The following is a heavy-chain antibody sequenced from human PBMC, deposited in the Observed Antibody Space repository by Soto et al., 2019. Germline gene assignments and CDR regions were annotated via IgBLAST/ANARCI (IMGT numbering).Heavy chain of an antibody. Sequence: TSETLSLTCGVYGGSFSGYYWSWIRQPPGKGLEWIGEINHSGSTNYNPSLKSRVTISVDTSKNQFSLKLSSVTAADTAVYYCARDRRLITMVRGVSLWFDPWGQGTLVTV. CDR1: GGSFSGYY. J-gene: IGHJ5*02. CDR2: INHSGST. CDR3: ARDRRLITMVRGVSLWFDP. V-gene: IGHV4-34*01. D-gene: IGHD3-10*01.